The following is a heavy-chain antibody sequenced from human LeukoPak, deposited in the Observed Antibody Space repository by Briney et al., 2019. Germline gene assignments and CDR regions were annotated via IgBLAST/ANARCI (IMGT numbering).Heavy chain of an antibody. CDR1: GYIFTGYY. Sequence: ASVKVSRKASGYIFTGYYSHWVRQAPGQGLEWMGWIKPNTADTKYAQNFRGRVTMTRDTSTSTAYMELSRLTSDDTAVYHCAREGDGYNYFDYWGQGTLVTASS. CDR3: AREGDGYNYFDY. V-gene: IGHV1-2*02. CDR2: IKPNTADT. J-gene: IGHJ4*02. D-gene: IGHD5-24*01.